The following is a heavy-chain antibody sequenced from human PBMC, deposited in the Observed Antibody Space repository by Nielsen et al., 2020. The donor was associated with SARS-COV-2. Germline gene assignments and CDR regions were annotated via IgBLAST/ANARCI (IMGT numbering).Heavy chain of an antibody. D-gene: IGHD3-10*01. Sequence: GGSLRLSCAASGITLTSYAMNWVRQAPGKGLEWVSIIYSGGSRTYYLDSVKGRFTISRDNSKNTLYLQMNSLRAEDTAVYYCARDLGFGEFNDYWGQGTLVTVSS. CDR2: IYSGGSRT. CDR1: GITLTSYA. V-gene: IGHV3-23*03. J-gene: IGHJ4*02. CDR3: ARDLGFGEFNDY.